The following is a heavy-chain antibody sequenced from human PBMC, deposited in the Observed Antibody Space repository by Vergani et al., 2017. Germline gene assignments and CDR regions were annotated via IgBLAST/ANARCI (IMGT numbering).Heavy chain of an antibody. CDR1: GGSISSSNW. V-gene: IGHV4-4*02. Sequence: QVQLQESGPGLVKPSGTLSLTCAVSGGSISSSNWWSLVRQPPGKGLEWVGEIYHSGSTNYNPSLKSRVTISVDKSKNQFSLKPSSLTAADTAVYYCARFLTGTTIYYYYGMDVWGQGTTVTVSS. D-gene: IGHD1-20*01. CDR3: ARFLTGTTIYYYYGMDV. CDR2: IYHSGST. J-gene: IGHJ6*02.